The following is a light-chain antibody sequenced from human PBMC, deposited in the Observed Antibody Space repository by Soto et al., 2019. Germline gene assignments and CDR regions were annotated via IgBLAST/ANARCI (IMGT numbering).Light chain of an antibody. CDR1: NIGSKS. Sequence: SYELTQSPSVSVAPGQTARITCGGNNIGSKSVHWYQQKPGQAPVVVVYDDSDRPSGIPERFSGSKSGTSASLAISGLQSDDEADYYCAAWDDSLNGVVFGGGTKLTVL. J-gene: IGLJ2*01. CDR3: AAWDDSLNGVV. CDR2: DDS. V-gene: IGLV3-21*02.